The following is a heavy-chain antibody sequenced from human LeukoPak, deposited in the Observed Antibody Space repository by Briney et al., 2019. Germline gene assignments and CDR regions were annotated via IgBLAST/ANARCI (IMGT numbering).Heavy chain of an antibody. CDR2: INPSGGST. D-gene: IGHD2-21*02. J-gene: IGHJ4*02. V-gene: IGHV1-46*01. CDR3: ARGGSPNCGGDCSTFDY. CDR1: GYTFTSYY. Sequence: ASVKVSCKASGYTFTSYYMHWVRQAPGQGLEWMGIINPSGGSTSYAQKFQGRVTMTRDMSTSTVYMELSSLRSEDTAVYYCARGGSPNCGGDCSTFDYWGQGTLVTVSS.